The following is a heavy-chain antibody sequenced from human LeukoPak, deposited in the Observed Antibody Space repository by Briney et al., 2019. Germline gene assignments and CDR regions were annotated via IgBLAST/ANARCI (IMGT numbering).Heavy chain of an antibody. CDR1: GYTFTGYY. J-gene: IGHJ4*02. V-gene: IGHV1-2*02. Sequence: ASVKVSCKASGYTFTGYYMHWVRQAPGQGLEWMGWINPNSGGTNYAQKFQGRVTMTRDTSISTAYMELSGLRSDDTAVYFCARDLRISGLAGIDIWGQGTLVTVSP. D-gene: IGHD6-19*01. CDR3: ARDLRISGLAGIDI. CDR2: INPNSGGT.